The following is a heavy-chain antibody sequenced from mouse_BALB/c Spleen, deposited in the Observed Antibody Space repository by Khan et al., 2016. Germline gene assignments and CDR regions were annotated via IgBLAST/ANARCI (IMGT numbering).Heavy chain of an antibody. Sequence: VQLQQSGAELVKPGASVKLSCTASGFNIKDTYMHWVKQRPEQGLEWIGRIDPANGNTKYDPKFQGKATITADTSSNTAYLQLSSLTSEDTAVYYCARKVRVDWYLDVWGAGTTVTVSS. CDR3: ARKVRVDWYLDV. J-gene: IGHJ1*01. CDR1: GFNIKDTY. D-gene: IGHD2-14*01. V-gene: IGHV14-3*02. CDR2: IDPANGNT.